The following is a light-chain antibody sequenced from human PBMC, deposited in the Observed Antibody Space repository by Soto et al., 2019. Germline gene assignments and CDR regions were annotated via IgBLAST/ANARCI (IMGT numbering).Light chain of an antibody. CDR1: QSISSTY. CDR3: QQYGSSPPT. J-gene: IGKJ1*01. CDR2: GAS. V-gene: IGKV3-20*01. Sequence: EVVLTQSPGTLSLSPGERATLSCRTSQSISSTYLAWYQQKPGQGPRLLIYGASSRATGTPDRFSGSGSGTDFTLTINRLEPEDFALYYCQQYGSSPPTFGQGTKVEIK.